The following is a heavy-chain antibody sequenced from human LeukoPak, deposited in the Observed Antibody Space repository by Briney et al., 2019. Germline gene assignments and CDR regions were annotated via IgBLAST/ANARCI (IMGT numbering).Heavy chain of an antibody. V-gene: IGHV1-69*05. D-gene: IGHD3-9*01. Sequence: ASVKVSCKASGGTFNSYAISWVRQAPGQGLEWMGGIIPIFGTATYAQKFQGRVTITTDESTSTAYMELSSLRSEDTAVYYCARGSPYYDILTGYSYYYYYYYMDVWGKGTTVTVSS. J-gene: IGHJ6*03. CDR1: GGTFNSYA. CDR3: ARGSPYYDILTGYSYYYYYYYMDV. CDR2: IIPIFGTA.